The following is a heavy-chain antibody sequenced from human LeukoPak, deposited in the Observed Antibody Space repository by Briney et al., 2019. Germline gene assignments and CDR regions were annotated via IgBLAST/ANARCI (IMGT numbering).Heavy chain of an antibody. CDR3: ARDSIAAAGKLYYYYYMDV. CDR2: TIPIFGTA. D-gene: IGHD6-13*01. CDR1: GGTFISYA. J-gene: IGHJ6*03. V-gene: IGHV1-69*13. Sequence: GASVKVSCKASGGTFISYAISWVRQAPGQGLEWMGGTIPIFGTANYAQKFQGRVTITADESTSTAYMGLSSMRAEDTAVYYCARDSIAAAGKLYYYYYMDVWGKGTTVTISS.